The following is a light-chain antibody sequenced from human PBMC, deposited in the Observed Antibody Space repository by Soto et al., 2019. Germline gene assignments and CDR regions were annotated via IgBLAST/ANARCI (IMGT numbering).Light chain of an antibody. CDR1: SSDVGIYNY. V-gene: IGLV2-8*01. Sequence: QSALTQPASVSGSPGQSIAISCTGSSSDVGIYNYVSWYQQHPGKVPKLIIYEVTNRPSGVPDRFSGSKSGNTASLTVSGLQAEDEADYYCSSYADSNNLLFGGGTKLTVL. CDR2: EVT. CDR3: SSYADSNNLL. J-gene: IGLJ2*01.